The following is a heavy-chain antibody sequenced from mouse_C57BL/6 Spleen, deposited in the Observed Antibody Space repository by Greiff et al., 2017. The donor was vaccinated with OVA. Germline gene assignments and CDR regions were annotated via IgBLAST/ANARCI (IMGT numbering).Heavy chain of an antibody. J-gene: IGHJ1*03. D-gene: IGHD3-2*02. Sequence: VQLQQSGPELVKPGASVKISCKASGYSFTGYYMNWVKQSPEKSLEWIGEINPSTGGTTYNQKFKAKATLTVDKSSSTAYMQLKSLTSEDSAVYYCARGTAQAGDWYFDVWGTGTTVTVSS. CDR1: GYSFTGYY. CDR3: ARGTAQAGDWYFDV. V-gene: IGHV1-42*01. CDR2: INPSTGGT.